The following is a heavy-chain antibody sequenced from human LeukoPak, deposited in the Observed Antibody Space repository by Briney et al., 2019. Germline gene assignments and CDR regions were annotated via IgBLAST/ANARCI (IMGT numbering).Heavy chain of an antibody. CDR3: ARDGYTRPDY. V-gene: IGHV1-46*01. CDR2: INPSGGNA. CDR1: GYTFTNYY. D-gene: IGHD5-24*01. J-gene: IGHJ4*02. Sequence: ASVKVSCKASGYTFTNYYIHWVRQAPGQGLEWMGIINPSGGNANYAQKFQGRLTMTRDTSTSTVYMELCSLRSEDTAVYYCARDGYTRPDYWGQGTLVTVSS.